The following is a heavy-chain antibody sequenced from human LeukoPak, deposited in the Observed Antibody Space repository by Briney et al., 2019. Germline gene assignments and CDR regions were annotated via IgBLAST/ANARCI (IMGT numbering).Heavy chain of an antibody. CDR2: IYYSGNT. V-gene: IGHV4-39*01. J-gene: IGHJ5*02. CDR3: ARPVSTIFGVGRFDP. Sequence: SETLSLTCTVSGGSISSRSYYWGWIRQPPGKGLEGIGSIYYSGNTYYNPSLKSRVTISVDTSKNQFSLKLSSVTAEDTAVYYCARPVSTIFGVGRFDPWGQGTLVTVSS. CDR1: GGSISSRSYY. D-gene: IGHD3-3*01.